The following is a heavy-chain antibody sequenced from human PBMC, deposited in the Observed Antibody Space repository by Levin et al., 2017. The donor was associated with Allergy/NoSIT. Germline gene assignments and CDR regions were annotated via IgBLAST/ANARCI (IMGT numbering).Heavy chain of an antibody. CDR1: GYTFTSYA. CDR2: VNGGDGNT. V-gene: IGHV1-3*01. J-gene: IGHJ4*02. CDR3: ARDIGGGIVATIYDY. Sequence: ASVKVSCKASGYTFTSYALHWVRQAPGQRLEWMGWVNGGDGNTKYSQNFQGRVTITRDTSASTAYMELSSLRSEDTAVYYCARDIGGGIVATIYDYWGQGTLVTVSS. D-gene: IGHD5-12*01.